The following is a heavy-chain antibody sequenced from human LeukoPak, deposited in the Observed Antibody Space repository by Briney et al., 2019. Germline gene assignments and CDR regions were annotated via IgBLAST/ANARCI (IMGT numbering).Heavy chain of an antibody. J-gene: IGHJ4*02. D-gene: IGHD1-26*01. V-gene: IGHV4-59*01. CDR3: ARGSYSYYFDY. Sequence: SETLSLTYTVSGGSISSYSWSWIRQPPGKGLKWIGCIYSSGSTNYNPSLKSRVTISVDTSKNQFSLKLSSVTAADTAVYYCARGSYSYYFDYWGQGTLVTVSS. CDR2: IYSSGST. CDR1: GGSISSYS.